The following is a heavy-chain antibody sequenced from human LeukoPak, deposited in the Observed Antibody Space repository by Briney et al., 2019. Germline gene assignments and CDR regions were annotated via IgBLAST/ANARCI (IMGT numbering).Heavy chain of an antibody. CDR1: GGSISSYY. J-gene: IGHJ5*02. Sequence: PSETLSLTCTVSGGSISSYYWSWIRQPPGKGLEWIGYIYTSGSTNYNPSLKSRVTISVDASKNQFSLKLSSVTAADTAVYYCATTRDTNYNWFGPWGQGTLVTVSS. CDR3: ATTRDTNYNWFGP. D-gene: IGHD2-21*02. V-gene: IGHV4-4*09. CDR2: IYTSGST.